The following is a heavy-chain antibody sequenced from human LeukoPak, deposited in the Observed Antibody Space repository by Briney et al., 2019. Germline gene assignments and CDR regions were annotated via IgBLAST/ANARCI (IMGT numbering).Heavy chain of an antibody. Sequence: GGSLRLSCAASGFTVSSNYMSWVRQAPGKGLEWVSVIYSGGSTYYADSVKGRFTISRDNSKNTLYLQMSSLRAEDTGVYYCASINWWEQTVIDNWGQGTLVTVSS. CDR1: GFTVSSNY. D-gene: IGHD1-26*01. CDR3: ASINWWEQTVIDN. CDR2: IYSGGST. V-gene: IGHV3-53*01. J-gene: IGHJ4*02.